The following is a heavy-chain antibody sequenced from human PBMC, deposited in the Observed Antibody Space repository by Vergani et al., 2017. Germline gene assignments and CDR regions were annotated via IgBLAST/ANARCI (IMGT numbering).Heavy chain of an antibody. CDR1: GGSISSGSYY. V-gene: IGHV4-61*02. Sequence: QVQLQESGPGLVKPSQTLSLTCTVSGGSISSGSYYWSWIRQPAGKGLEWIGRIYTSGSTNYNPSLKSRVTISVDTSKNQFSLKLSSVTAADTAVYYCARAGWLHAFDYWGQGTLVTVSS. CDR3: ARAGWLHAFDY. D-gene: IGHD5-24*01. CDR2: IYTSGST. J-gene: IGHJ4*02.